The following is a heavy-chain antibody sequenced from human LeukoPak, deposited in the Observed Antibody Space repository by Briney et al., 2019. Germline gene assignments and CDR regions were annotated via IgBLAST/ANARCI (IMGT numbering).Heavy chain of an antibody. CDR1: GFTFSDYY. J-gene: IGHJ4*02. Sequence: PGGSLRLSCAASGFTFSDYYMSWIRQAPGKGLEWVSYISSSGSTIYYADSVKGRFTISRDNAKNSLYLQMNSLRAEDTAVYYCARELQDILTGYYTDYWGQGTLVTVPS. CDR2: ISSSGSTI. V-gene: IGHV3-11*01. CDR3: ARELQDILTGYYTDY. D-gene: IGHD3-9*01.